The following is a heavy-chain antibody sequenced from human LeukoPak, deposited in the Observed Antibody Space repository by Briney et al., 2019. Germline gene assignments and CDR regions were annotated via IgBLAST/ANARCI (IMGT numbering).Heavy chain of an antibody. V-gene: IGHV3-33*01. CDR2: IWYDGCNK. D-gene: IGHD2-21*02. J-gene: IGHJ3*02. Sequence: GGSLRLSCAASGFTFSSYGMHWVRQAPGKGLEWVAVIWYDGCNKYYADSVKGRFTISRDNSKNTLYLQMNSLRAEDTAVYYCARDQVDVWSLAYCGGDCYPDAFDIWGQGTMVTVSS. CDR3: ARDQVDVWSLAYCGGDCYPDAFDI. CDR1: GFTFSSYG.